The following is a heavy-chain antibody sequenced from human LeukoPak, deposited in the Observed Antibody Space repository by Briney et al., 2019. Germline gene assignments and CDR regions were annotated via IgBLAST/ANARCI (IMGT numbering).Heavy chain of an antibody. Sequence: PGGSLRLSCAASGFTFSSYAMSWVRQAPGKGLEWVSAISGSGGNTYYADSVKGRFTISRDNSKNTLYLQMKSLRAEDTAIYYCAKDSQVRGIFIPVSEAFDIWGQGTMVTVSS. CDR3: AKDSQVRGIFIPVSEAFDI. CDR2: ISGSGGNT. D-gene: IGHD3-10*01. CDR1: GFTFSSYA. V-gene: IGHV3-23*01. J-gene: IGHJ3*02.